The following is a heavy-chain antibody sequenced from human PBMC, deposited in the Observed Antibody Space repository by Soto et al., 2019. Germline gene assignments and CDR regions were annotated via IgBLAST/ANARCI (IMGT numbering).Heavy chain of an antibody. CDR3: ARQDVTVTTSPFDY. J-gene: IGHJ4*02. CDR1: GYSFTIYW. CDR2: IDPSDSYT. V-gene: IGHV5-10-1*01. Sequence: GESLKISCTGSGYSFTIYWISWVRQMPGKGLEWMGRIDPSDSYTNYSPSFQGHVTISADKSISTAYLQWSSLKASDTAMYYCARQDVTVTTSPFDYWGQGTLVTVSS. D-gene: IGHD4-17*01.